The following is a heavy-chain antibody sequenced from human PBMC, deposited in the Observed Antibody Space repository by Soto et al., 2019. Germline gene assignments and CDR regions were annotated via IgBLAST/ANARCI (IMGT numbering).Heavy chain of an antibody. CDR3: AKGSLSGKVGYFDY. CDR2: ISGSGGST. D-gene: IGHD6-19*01. V-gene: IGHV3-23*01. Sequence: EVQLLESGGGLVQPGGSLRLSCAASGFTFSSYAMSWVRQAPGKGLEWVSAISGSGGSTYYADSVKGRFTISRDNSKNTLYLQMNGLRAQDTAVYYCAKGSLSGKVGYFDYWGQGTLVTVSS. J-gene: IGHJ4*02. CDR1: GFTFSSYA.